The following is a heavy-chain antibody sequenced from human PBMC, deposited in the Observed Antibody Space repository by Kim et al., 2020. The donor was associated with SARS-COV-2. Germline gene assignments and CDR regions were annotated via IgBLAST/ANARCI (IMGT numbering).Heavy chain of an antibody. CDR3: ASAYMVGVIKSPYGS. V-gene: IGHV3-23*01. CDR1: GFTFSDYA. Sequence: GGSLRLSCAASGFTFSDYAMTWVRQAPGKGLEWVSVINPSGGSTYYADSVKGRFTISRDNSKTTLHLQMNSLRAEDTAVYYCASAYMVGVIKSPYGSWGQGALVTVSS. J-gene: IGHJ4*02. CDR2: INPSGGST. D-gene: IGHD3-10*01.